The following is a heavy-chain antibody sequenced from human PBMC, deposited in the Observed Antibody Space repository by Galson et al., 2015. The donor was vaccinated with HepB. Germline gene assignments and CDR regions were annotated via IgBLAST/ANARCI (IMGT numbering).Heavy chain of an antibody. CDR2: ISGSGIGT. Sequence: SLRLSCAASGFTFSSYGMHWVRQAPGKGLEWVSSISGSGIGTYYADSVKGRFTISRDNSKNTLYIQMDSLRAEDTALYYCAKKNFPSAGNNWFDPWGQGTRVTVSS. V-gene: IGHV3-23*01. D-gene: IGHD6-13*01. CDR1: GFTFSSYG. J-gene: IGHJ5*02. CDR3: AKKNFPSAGNNWFDP.